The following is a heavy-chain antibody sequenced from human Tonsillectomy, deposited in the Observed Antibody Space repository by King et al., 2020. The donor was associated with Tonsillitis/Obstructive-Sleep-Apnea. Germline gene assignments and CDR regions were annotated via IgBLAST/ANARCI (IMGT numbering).Heavy chain of an antibody. V-gene: IGHV4-59*01. CDR3: AREGRYGGSHYYYYYYMDV. D-gene: IGHD4-23*01. CDR1: GGSISSYY. Sequence: QLQESGPGLVKPSETLSLTCTVSGGSISSYYWSWIRQPPGKGLEWIGYIYYSGSTNYNPSLKSRVTISVDTSKNQFSLKLSSVTAADTAVYYCAREGRYGGSHYYYYYYMDVWGKGTTVTVSS. J-gene: IGHJ6*03. CDR2: IYYSGST.